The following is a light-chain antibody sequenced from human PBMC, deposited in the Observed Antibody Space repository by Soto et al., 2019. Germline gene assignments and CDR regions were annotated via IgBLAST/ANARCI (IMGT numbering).Light chain of an antibody. Sequence: EIVLTQSPGTLSLSPGERATLSCRASQSVSSNLAWYQQKHGQAPSLLIYGASTRATGIPARFSGSGSGTEFTLTISSLQSQDFAVYYCQQYDNWPPITFGQGTRLEIK. CDR1: QSVSSN. CDR3: QQYDNWPPIT. V-gene: IGKV3-15*01. CDR2: GAS. J-gene: IGKJ5*01.